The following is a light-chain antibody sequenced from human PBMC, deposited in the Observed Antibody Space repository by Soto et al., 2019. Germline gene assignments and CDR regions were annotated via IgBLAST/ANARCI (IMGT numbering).Light chain of an antibody. CDR2: GNS. J-gene: IGLJ1*01. Sequence: QAVVTQPPSVSGAPGQRVTISCTGSSSNIGAGYDVHWYQQLPGTAPKLLIYGNSNRPSGVPDRFSGSKSGTSASLAITGLQAEDEADYYCQSYDGRLSGYVFGTGTKVTVL. CDR3: QSYDGRLSGYV. V-gene: IGLV1-40*01. CDR1: SSNIGAGYD.